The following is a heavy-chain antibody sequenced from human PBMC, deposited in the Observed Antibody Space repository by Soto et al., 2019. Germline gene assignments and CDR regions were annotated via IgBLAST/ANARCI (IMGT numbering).Heavy chain of an antibody. J-gene: IGHJ2*01. D-gene: IGHD3-3*01. CDR2: IIPIFGTA. CDR1: GGTFSSYA. Sequence: SVKVSCKASGGTFSSYAISWVRQAPGQGLEWMGGIIPIFGTANYAQKFQGRVTITADESTSTAYMELSSLRSEDTAVYYCAMWGNYDFWSGYQNYWYFDLWGRGTLVTVSS. V-gene: IGHV1-69*13. CDR3: AMWGNYDFWSGYQNYWYFDL.